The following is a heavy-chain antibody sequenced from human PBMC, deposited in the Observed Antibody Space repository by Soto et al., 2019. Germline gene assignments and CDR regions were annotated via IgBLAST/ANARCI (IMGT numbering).Heavy chain of an antibody. CDR2: IDPSDSYT. CDR1: GYSFTSYW. CDR3: ASLDCSGGSCYRAHY. Sequence: PGESLKISCKGSGYSFTSYWISWVRQMPGKGLEWMGRIDPSDSYTNYSPSFQGHVTISADKSISTAYLQWSSLKASDTAMYYCASLDCSGGSCYRAHYWGQGTLVTVSS. D-gene: IGHD2-15*01. V-gene: IGHV5-10-1*01. J-gene: IGHJ4*02.